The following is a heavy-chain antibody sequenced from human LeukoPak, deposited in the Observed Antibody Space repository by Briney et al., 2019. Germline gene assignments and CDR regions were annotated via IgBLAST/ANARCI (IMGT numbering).Heavy chain of an antibody. J-gene: IGHJ4*02. CDR3: ARVSGRSQNDF. V-gene: IGHV3-72*01. D-gene: IGHD3-10*01. CDR1: GFSISGHY. CDR2: SRDKANNYVP. Sequence: GGSLRLSCAASGFSISGHYMDWVRQAPGKGLEWVGRSRDKANNYVPEYAASVKDRFSISRDESKNSVYLQMNRLESEDAALYYCARVSGRSQNDFWGQGTPVTVSS.